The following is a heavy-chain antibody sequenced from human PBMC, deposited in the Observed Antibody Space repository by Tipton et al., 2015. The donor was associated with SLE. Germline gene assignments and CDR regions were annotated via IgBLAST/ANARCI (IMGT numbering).Heavy chain of an antibody. CDR1: GVSISSGNW. D-gene: IGHD3-3*02. CDR3: ARGYRLLASRPRNYMDV. CDR2: IYYDGRT. V-gene: IGHV4-4*02. J-gene: IGHJ6*03. Sequence: TLSLTCDVSGVSISSGNWWNWVRQPPGKGLEWIGDIYYDGRTNYNPSLTSRVTLSVDTSKSQFSLKLSSVTAADTAVYYCARGYRLLASRPRNYMDVWGKGTTVTISS.